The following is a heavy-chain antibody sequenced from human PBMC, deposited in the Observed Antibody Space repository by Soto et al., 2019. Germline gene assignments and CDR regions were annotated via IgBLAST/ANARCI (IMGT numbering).Heavy chain of an antibody. CDR2: IKSKTDGGTT. D-gene: IGHD1-26*01. CDR3: TTDLSVGATTKGLLYYYYMDV. J-gene: IGHJ6*03. Sequence: GGSLRLSCAASGFTFSNAWMSWVRQAPGKGLEWVGRIKSKTDGGTTDYAAPVKGRFTISRDDSKNTLYLQMNSLKTEDTAVYYCTTDLSVGATTKGLLYYYYMDVWGKGTTVTVSS. V-gene: IGHV3-15*01. CDR1: GFTFSNAW.